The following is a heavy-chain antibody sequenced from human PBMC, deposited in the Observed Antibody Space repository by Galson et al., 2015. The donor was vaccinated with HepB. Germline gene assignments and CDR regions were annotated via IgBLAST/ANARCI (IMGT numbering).Heavy chain of an antibody. D-gene: IGHD5-18*01. CDR3: AAGGAAMANFDY. J-gene: IGHJ4*02. CDR2: IDPSDSYT. V-gene: IGHV5-10-1*01. Sequence: QSGAEVKKPGEPLRISCQGSGYSFTSYWISWVRQMPGKGLEWMGRIDPSDSYTNYSPSFQGHVTISADKSISTAYLQWSSLKASDTAMYYCAAGGAAMANFDYWGQGTLVTVSS. CDR1: GYSFTSYW.